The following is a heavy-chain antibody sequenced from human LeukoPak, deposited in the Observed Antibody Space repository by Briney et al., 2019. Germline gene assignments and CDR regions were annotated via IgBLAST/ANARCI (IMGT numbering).Heavy chain of an antibody. Sequence: ASVKVSCKASGYTFTGYYMHWVRQAPGQGLEWMGWINPNSGGTNYAQKFQGRVTMTRDTSISTAYMELSRLRSDDTAVYYCARDIDIVVVPAAIWDGLDYWGQGTLVTVSS. J-gene: IGHJ4*02. CDR2: INPNSGGT. D-gene: IGHD2-2*01. CDR3: ARDIDIVVVPAAIWDGLDY. CDR1: GYTFTGYY. V-gene: IGHV1-2*02.